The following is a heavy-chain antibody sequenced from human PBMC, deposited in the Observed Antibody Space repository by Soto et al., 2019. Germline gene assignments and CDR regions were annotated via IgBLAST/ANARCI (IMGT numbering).Heavy chain of an antibody. V-gene: IGHV3-23*01. J-gene: IGHJ2*01. D-gene: IGHD2-2*01. Sequence: EVQLLESGGGLVQPGGSLRLSCVGSGFTFINYAMNWVRQTPGKGLEWVSTISGGGDRTFDADTVKRRFTISRDNSKNTVNLQRNSLRADDTAVYYCARKVLGSTSRPDWWYFDLWGRGTLVTVSS. CDR3: ARKVLGSTSRPDWWYFDL. CDR1: GFTFINYA. CDR2: ISGGGDRT.